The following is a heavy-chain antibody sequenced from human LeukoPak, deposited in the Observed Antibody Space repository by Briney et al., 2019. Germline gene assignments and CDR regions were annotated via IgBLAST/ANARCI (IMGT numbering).Heavy chain of an antibody. CDR2: IYPGDSDT. CDR3: ARSYCSSSSCYIDY. Sequence: PGESLKISCKGSGYSVTNYWIGWVRQMPGEGLEWMGIIYPGDSDTRYSPSFQGQVTISVDKSISTAYLQWSSLKASDTAMYYCARSYCSSSSCYIDYWGQGTLVTVSS. J-gene: IGHJ4*02. CDR1: GYSVTNYW. V-gene: IGHV5-51*01. D-gene: IGHD2-2*02.